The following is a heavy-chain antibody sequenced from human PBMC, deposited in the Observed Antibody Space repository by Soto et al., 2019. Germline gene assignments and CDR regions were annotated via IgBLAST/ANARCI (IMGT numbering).Heavy chain of an antibody. V-gene: IGHV3-9*01. CDR2: ISWNSDKI. J-gene: IGHJ4*02. CDR3: AKRKFGEHPHFDY. CDR1: GFRFGDYA. Sequence: EVQLVESGGGLVRPGRSLRLSCAASGFRFGDYAMHWVRQAPGKGLEWVSGISWNSDKIAYTDSVRGRFTISRDSAENSLYLEMNSLRSEDTALYYCAKRKFGEHPHFDYRGQGALVTVSS. D-gene: IGHD3-10*01.